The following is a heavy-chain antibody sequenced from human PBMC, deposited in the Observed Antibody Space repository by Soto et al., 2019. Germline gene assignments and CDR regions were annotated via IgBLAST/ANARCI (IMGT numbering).Heavy chain of an antibody. CDR1: GFTFSSYA. D-gene: IGHD2-15*01. J-gene: IGHJ4*02. CDR3: ASLPRYCSGGSCYRGTSDY. V-gene: IGHV3-23*01. CDR2: ISGSGGST. Sequence: GGSLRLSCAASGFTFSSYAMSWVRQAPGKGLEWVSAISGSGGSTYYADSVKGRFTISRDNSKNTLYLQMNSLRAEDTAVYYCASLPRYCSGGSCYRGTSDYWGQGTLVTVSS.